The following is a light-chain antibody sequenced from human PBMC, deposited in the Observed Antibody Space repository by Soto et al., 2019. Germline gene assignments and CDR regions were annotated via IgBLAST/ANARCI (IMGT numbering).Light chain of an antibody. CDR3: MQAIQIPYT. CDR1: KSLVHDDGDTY. J-gene: IGKJ2*01. V-gene: IGKV2-24*01. CDR2: KIS. Sequence: DIVMTQTPLSSPVTLGQPASISCRSSKSLVHDDGDTYLNWFHQRPGQPPRLLIYKISQRFSGVPDRFSGSEAGTDFTLKISRVEAEDVGVYYCMQAIQIPYTFGQGTRLEIK.